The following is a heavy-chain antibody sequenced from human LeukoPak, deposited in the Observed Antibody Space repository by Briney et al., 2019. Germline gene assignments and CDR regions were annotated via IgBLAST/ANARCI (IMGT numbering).Heavy chain of an antibody. D-gene: IGHD2-21*02. Sequence: GGSLRLSCAASGFTFSSYTMKWVRQAPGKGLKWVSSISGSSTSFIYYADSLKGRFTISRDNAKNSLYLQMNSLRAEDTAVYYCARDSAYCGGDCYSDYWGQGTLVTVSS. CDR1: GFTFSSYT. CDR3: ARDSAYCGGDCYSDY. V-gene: IGHV3-21*01. CDR2: ISGSSTSFI. J-gene: IGHJ4*02.